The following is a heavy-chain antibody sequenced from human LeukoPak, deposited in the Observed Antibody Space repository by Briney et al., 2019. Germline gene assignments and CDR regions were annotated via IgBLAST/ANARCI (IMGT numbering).Heavy chain of an antibody. D-gene: IGHD3-22*01. V-gene: IGHV4-31*03. J-gene: IGHJ2*01. CDR3: ARAARQGFTMIVVPFFYFDL. Sequence: SETPSLTCTVSGGSISSGASDWGWIRQHPKRGLEWVGYINHSGSTYYHPSLGSRVTMSVDTSKNQFSLKLSSVTAADSAVYYCARAARQGFTMIVVPFFYFDLWGRGTLVTVSS. CDR2: INHSGST. CDR1: GGSISSGASD.